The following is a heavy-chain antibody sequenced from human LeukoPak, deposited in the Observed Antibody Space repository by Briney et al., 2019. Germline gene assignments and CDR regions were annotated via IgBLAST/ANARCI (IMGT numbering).Heavy chain of an antibody. CDR2: ISSDGGST. Sequence: QPGGSLRLSCAASGFTFSSYAMHWVRQAPRKGLEYVSAISSDGGSTYYANSVKGRFTISRDNSKNTLYLQMNSLRAEDTAVYYCARDMGYDYVWGSYRYDAFDIWGQGTMVTVSS. D-gene: IGHD3-16*02. CDR1: GFTFSSYA. CDR3: ARDMGYDYVWGSYRYDAFDI. J-gene: IGHJ3*02. V-gene: IGHV3-64*01.